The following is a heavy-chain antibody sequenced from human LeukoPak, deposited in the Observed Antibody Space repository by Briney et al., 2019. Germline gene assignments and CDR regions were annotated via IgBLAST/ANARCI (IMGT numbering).Heavy chain of an antibody. Sequence: PSETLSLTCTVSGDSISSYYWSWIRQPPGKGLEWIGSMYYSGSTNYSPSLKSRVTISVDTSKNQFSLKLSSVTAADTAVYYCATTGSYTYGRPFDYWGQGSLVTVSS. CDR1: GDSISSYY. CDR3: ATTGSYTYGRPFDY. V-gene: IGHV4-59*01. CDR2: MYYSGST. J-gene: IGHJ4*02. D-gene: IGHD5-18*01.